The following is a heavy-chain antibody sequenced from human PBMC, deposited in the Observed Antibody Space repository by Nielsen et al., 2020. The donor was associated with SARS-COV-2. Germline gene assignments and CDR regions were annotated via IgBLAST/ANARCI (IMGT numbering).Heavy chain of an antibody. CDR1: GYTFTSYA. CDR3: VRQGYSSSWYGN. Sequence: ASVKVSCKASGYTFTSYAMHWVRQAPGQRLEWMGWINAGNGNTKYSQKFQGRVTITRDTSASTAYMELSSLRSEDTAVYYCVRQGYSSSWYGNWGQGTLVTVSS. J-gene: IGHJ4*02. CDR2: INAGNGNT. D-gene: IGHD6-13*01. V-gene: IGHV1-3*01.